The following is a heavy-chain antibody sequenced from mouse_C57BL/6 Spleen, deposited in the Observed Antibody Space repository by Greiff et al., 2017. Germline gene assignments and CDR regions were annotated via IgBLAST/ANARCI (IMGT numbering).Heavy chain of an antibody. V-gene: IGHV5-4*01. CDR2: ISDGGSYT. Sequence: EVKLQESGGGLVKPGGSLKLSCAASGFTFSSYAMSWVRQTPEKRLEWVATISDGGSYTYYPDNVKGRFTISRDNAKNNLYLQMSHLKSEDTAMYYCARDSPHYGSSYEAYWGQGTLVTVSA. J-gene: IGHJ3*01. CDR1: GFTFSSYA. D-gene: IGHD1-1*01. CDR3: ARDSPHYGSSYEAY.